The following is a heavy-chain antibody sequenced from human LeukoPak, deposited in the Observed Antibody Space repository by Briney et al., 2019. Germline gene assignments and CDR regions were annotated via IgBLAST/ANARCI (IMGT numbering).Heavy chain of an antibody. CDR2: IHQDGNEK. CDR3: ARGDKFSGDH. Sequence: GGSLRLSCAASGFTFSTYWMSWVRQAPGKGLEWVANIHQDGNEKYYVDSVKGRFTISRDNAKNSPYLQMNSLRAEDTAVYYCARGDKFSGDHWGQGTLVTVSS. V-gene: IGHV3-7*04. CDR1: GFTFSTYW. D-gene: IGHD2-15*01. J-gene: IGHJ4*02.